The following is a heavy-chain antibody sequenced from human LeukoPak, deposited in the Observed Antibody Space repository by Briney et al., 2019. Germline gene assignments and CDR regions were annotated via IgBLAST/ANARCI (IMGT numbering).Heavy chain of an antibody. CDR3: AKPEVGATTRDY. CDR2: ISGSGGST. Sequence: GGSRRLSCAASGFTVSSNYMSWVRQAPGKGLEWVSAISGSGGSTYYADSVKGRFTISRDNSKNTLYLQMNSLRAEDTAVYYCAKPEVGATTRDYWGQGTLVTVSS. V-gene: IGHV3-23*01. CDR1: GFTVSSNY. D-gene: IGHD1-26*01. J-gene: IGHJ4*02.